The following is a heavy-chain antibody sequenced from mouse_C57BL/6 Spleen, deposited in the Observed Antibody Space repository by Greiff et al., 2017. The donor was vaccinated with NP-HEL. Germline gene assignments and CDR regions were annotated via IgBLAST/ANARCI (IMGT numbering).Heavy chain of an antibody. CDR2: IYPRSGNT. D-gene: IGHD2-1*01. V-gene: IGHV1-81*01. Sequence: VKLVESGAELARPGASVKLSCKASGYTFTSYGISWVKQRTGQGLEWIGEIYPRSGNTYYIEKFKGKATLTADKSSSTAYMELRSLTSEDSAVYFCARYDSSTIDYWGQGTTLTVSS. CDR1: GYTFTSYG. J-gene: IGHJ2*01. CDR3: ARYDSSTIDY.